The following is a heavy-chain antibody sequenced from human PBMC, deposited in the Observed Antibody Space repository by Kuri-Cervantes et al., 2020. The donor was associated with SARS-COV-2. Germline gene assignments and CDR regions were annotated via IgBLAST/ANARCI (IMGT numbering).Heavy chain of an antibody. CDR2: IKQDGSEK. D-gene: IGHD3-3*01. CDR1: GFLFSASA. CDR3: TRADFWSGYYCY. Sequence: GESLKISCEVSGFLFSASAIHWVRQGSGKGLEWVANIKQDGSEKYYVDSVKGRFTISRDNAKNSLYLQMNSLKTEDTAVYYCTRADFWSGYYCYWGQGTLVTVSS. J-gene: IGHJ4*02. V-gene: IGHV3-7*05.